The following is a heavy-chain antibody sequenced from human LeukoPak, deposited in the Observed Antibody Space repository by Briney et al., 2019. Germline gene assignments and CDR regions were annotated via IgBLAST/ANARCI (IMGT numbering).Heavy chain of an antibody. D-gene: IGHD3-9*01. J-gene: IGHJ4*02. CDR2: ISGSGGST. CDR1: GFTFNNYV. V-gene: IGHV3-23*01. CDR3: ATNPAVDILTGYFQTYFDY. Sequence: PGGSLRLSCAASGFTFNNYVMNWVRQAPGKGLEWVSAISGSGGSTYYADSVKGRFTISRDNSKNTLYLQMNSLRAEDTAVYYCATNPAVDILTGYFQTYFDYWGQGTLVTVSS.